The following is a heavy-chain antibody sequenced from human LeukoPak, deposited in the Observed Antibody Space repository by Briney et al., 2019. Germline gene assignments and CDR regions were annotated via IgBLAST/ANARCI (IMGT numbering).Heavy chain of an antibody. V-gene: IGHV4-4*07. CDR3: ARQADTAMDPSFDY. CDR1: DGSMKSYH. J-gene: IGHJ4*02. CDR2: IYTSGST. D-gene: IGHD5-18*01. Sequence: SETLSLTCSVSDGSMKSYHWSWIRQPAGKGLEWIGRIYTSGSTDYNPSLMSRVTMSVDTSKNQFSLKLRSMTAADTAVYYCARQADTAMDPSFDYWGQGTLVTVSS.